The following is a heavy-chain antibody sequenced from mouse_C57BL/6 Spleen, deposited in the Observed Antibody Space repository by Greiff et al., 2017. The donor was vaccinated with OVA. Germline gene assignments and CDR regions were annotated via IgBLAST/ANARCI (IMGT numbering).Heavy chain of an antibody. CDR2: IYPGDGDT. CDR1: GYAFSSSW. CDR3: ARGWDYYFDY. V-gene: IGHV1-82*01. J-gene: IGHJ2*01. Sequence: VKLQESGPELVKPGASVKISCKASGYAFSSSWMNWVKQRPGKGLEWIGRIYPGDGDTNYNGKFKGKATLTADKSSSTAYMQLSSLTSEDSAVYFCARGWDYYFDYWGQGTTLTVSS. D-gene: IGHD4-1*01.